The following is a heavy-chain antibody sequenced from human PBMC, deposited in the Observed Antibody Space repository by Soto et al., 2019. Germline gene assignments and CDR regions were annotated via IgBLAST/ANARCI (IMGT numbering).Heavy chain of an antibody. CDR1: GGSISSYY. J-gene: IGHJ4*02. V-gene: IGHV4-59*01. CDR3: ARASYGDEVHY. Sequence: PSETLSLTCTVSGGSISSYYWSWIRQPPGKGLEWIGYIYYSGSTNYNPSLKSRVTISVDTSKNQFSLKLSSVTAADTAVYYCARASYGDEVHYWGQGTLVTVSS. D-gene: IGHD4-17*01. CDR2: IYYSGST.